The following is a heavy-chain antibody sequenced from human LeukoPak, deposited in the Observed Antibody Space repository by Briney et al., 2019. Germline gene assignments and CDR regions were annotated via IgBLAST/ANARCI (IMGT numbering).Heavy chain of an antibody. CDR3: AREGGDPRWLDP. Sequence: SETLSLTCTVSGGSISSYYWTWIRQSAGKGLEWIGRINTSGSTNYNASLRSRVTMSVNTSKNQFSLNLTSVTAADTAVYSCAREGGDPRWLDPWGQGTLVTVSS. CDR2: INTSGST. D-gene: IGHD6-25*01. CDR1: GGSISSYY. J-gene: IGHJ5*02. V-gene: IGHV4-4*07.